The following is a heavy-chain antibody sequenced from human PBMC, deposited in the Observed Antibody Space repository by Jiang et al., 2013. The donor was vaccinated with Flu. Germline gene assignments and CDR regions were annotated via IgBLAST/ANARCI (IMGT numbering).Heavy chain of an antibody. Sequence: PGLVKPSETLSLTCTVSGGSVSSGSYYWSWIRQPPGKGLEWIGYIYYSGSTNYNPSLKSRVTISVDTSKNQFSLKLSSVTAADTAVYYCARGEMATIPTVYYYGMDVWGQGTTVTVSS. D-gene: IGHD5-24*01. CDR2: IYYSGST. J-gene: IGHJ6*02. CDR1: GGSVSSGSYY. V-gene: IGHV4-61*01. CDR3: ARGEMATIPTVYYYGMDV.